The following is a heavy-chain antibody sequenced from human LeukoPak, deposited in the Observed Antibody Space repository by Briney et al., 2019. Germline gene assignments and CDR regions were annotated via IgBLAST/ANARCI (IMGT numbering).Heavy chain of an antibody. Sequence: GASVKASCKASGYTFTSYGISWVRQAPGQGLEWMGWISAYNGNTNYAQKLQGRVTMTTDTSTSTAYMELRSLRSDDTAVYYCARAHLSSGYSPNDYWGQGTLVTVSS. D-gene: IGHD3-22*01. CDR3: ARAHLSSGYSPNDY. V-gene: IGHV1-18*01. CDR1: GYTFTSYG. J-gene: IGHJ4*02. CDR2: ISAYNGNT.